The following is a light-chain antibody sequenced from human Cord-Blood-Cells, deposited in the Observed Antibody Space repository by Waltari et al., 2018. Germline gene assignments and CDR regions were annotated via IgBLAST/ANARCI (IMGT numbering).Light chain of an antibody. CDR2: LGS. Sequence: DIVMTQSPLSLPVTPGEPASISCRSSQSLLHSNGYNSLAWYLQKPGQSPQLLIYLGSNRASGVPDRFSGSGSGTEFTLKISRVEAEDVGVYYCMQALQAPLTFGGGTKVEIK. CDR1: QSLLHSNGYNS. CDR3: MQALQAPLT. V-gene: IGKV2-28*01. J-gene: IGKJ4*01.